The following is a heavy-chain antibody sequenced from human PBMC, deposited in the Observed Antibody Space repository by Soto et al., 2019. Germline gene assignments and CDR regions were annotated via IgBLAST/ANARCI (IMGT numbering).Heavy chain of an antibody. CDR3: ARVRSPRIAAAGKGEGWYFDL. J-gene: IGHJ2*01. CDR1: GGSISSGGYY. V-gene: IGHV4-31*03. D-gene: IGHD6-13*01. Sequence: QVQLQESGPGLVKPSQTLSLTCTVSGGSISSGGYYWSWIRQHPGKGLEWIGYIYYSGSTYYNPSLKCRVTISVDTSKNQFSLNLSSVTAPDTAVYYCARVRSPRIAAAGKGEGWYFDLWGRGTLVTVSS. CDR2: IYYSGST.